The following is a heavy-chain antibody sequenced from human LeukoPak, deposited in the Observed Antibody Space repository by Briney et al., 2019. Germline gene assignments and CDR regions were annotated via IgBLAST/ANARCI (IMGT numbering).Heavy chain of an antibody. J-gene: IGHJ4*02. Sequence: ASVKVSCKASGYTFTGYYMHWVRQAPGQGLEWMGWTNPNSGGTNYAQKFQGRVTMTRDTSISTAYMELSRLRSDDTAVYYCARDTGRVEYSSSWHFDYWGQGTLVTVSS. CDR3: ARDTGRVEYSSSWHFDY. D-gene: IGHD6-13*01. CDR2: TNPNSGGT. V-gene: IGHV1-2*02. CDR1: GYTFTGYY.